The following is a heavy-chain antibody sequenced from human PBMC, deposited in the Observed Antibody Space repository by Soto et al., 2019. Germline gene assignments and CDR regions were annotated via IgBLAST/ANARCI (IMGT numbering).Heavy chain of an antibody. CDR1: GFTFSSYD. Sequence: GGSLRLSCATSGFTFSSYDISWVRRAPGKGLEWVSAISGSGDTTYYADSVQGRFTVSRDNSRGTLFLQMNSLRADDTAVYYCSKDERIRGVDPHFDFWGQGSLVTVSS. V-gene: IGHV3-23*01. J-gene: IGHJ4*02. D-gene: IGHD3-10*01. CDR3: SKDERIRGVDPHFDF. CDR2: ISGSGDTT.